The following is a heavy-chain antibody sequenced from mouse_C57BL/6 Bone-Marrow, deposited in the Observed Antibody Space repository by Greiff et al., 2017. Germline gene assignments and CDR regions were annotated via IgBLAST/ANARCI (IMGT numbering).Heavy chain of an antibody. J-gene: IGHJ3*01. V-gene: IGHV1-69*01. CDR3: ARRGELAWFAY. D-gene: IGHD3-1*01. CDR1: GYTFTSYW. Sequence: QVQLQQPGAELVMPGASVKLSCKASGYTFTSYWMHWVKQRPGQGLEWIGEIDPSDSYTNYNQKFKGKSTLPVDKSSSTAYMQLSSVTSEDCAVYLCARRGELAWFAYWGQGTLVTVSA. CDR2: IDPSDSYT.